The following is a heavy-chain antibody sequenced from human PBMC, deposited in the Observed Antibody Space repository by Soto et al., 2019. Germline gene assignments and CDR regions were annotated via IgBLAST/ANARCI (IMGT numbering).Heavy chain of an antibody. Sequence: SETLSLTCTVSGDSISSYYWSWIWLPPGKGLERIGYIYYSGSTNYNASLKSRVTISIDTSRNEFSLCLSCVTAADTVLYYGERELPDRAGEVLNPWGQATRV. CDR1: GDSISSYY. CDR3: ERELPDRAGEVLNP. D-gene: IGHD6-13*01. J-gene: IGHJ5*02. V-gene: IGHV4-59*01. CDR2: IYYSGST.